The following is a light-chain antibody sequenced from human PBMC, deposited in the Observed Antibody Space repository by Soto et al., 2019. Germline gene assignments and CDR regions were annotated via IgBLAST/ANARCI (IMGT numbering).Light chain of an antibody. J-gene: IGKJ1*01. V-gene: IGKV3-20*01. CDR2: GAS. CDR1: LSVSSSH. Sequence: EIVLTQSPGTLSLSPGERATLSCRASLSVSSSHLVWYQQKPGQAPSLLIYGASSRATGIPDRFSGSGSGTDFTLTISRLEPEDFAVYSCQQYGSSPPTFGQGTKVEIK. CDR3: QQYGSSPPT.